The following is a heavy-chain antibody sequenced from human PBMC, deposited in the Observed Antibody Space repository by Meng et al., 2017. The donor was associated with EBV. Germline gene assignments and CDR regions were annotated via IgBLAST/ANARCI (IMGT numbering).Heavy chain of an antibody. Sequence: QITLKESGTTLVNTPQTLTLTCSFSGYSRSTRGVGVGWIRQPPGKALEWLALIYWDDDKRYSPSLKSRLTITKDTSKNQVVLTMTNMDPVDAATYYCAHIIAARPFDYWAREPWSPSPQ. J-gene: IGHJ4*02. CDR1: GYSRSTRGVG. CDR3: AHIIAARPFDY. V-gene: IGHV2-5*02. D-gene: IGHD6-6*01. CDR2: IYWDDDK.